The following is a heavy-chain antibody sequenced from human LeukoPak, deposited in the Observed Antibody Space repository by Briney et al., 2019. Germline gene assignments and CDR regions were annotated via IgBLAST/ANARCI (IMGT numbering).Heavy chain of an antibody. D-gene: IGHD1-26*01. CDR2: IRNDGSNK. J-gene: IGHJ5*02. Sequence: GGSLRLSCAASGFTFSSYGMHWVRQAPGKGLEWVAFIRNDGSNKYYADSVKGRFTISRDNSKNTLYLQMNSLRAEDTAVYYCAKDLSGSYSNGFDPWGQGTLVTVSS. CDR3: AKDLSGSYSNGFDP. CDR1: GFTFSSYG. V-gene: IGHV3-30*02.